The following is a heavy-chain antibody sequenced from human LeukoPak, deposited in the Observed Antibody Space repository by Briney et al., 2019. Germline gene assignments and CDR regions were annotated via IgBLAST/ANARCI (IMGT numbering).Heavy chain of an antibody. Sequence: PSETLSLTCAVSGGSISSGGYSWGWIRQPPGKGLEWIGYIYHSGSTYYNPSLKSRVTISVDRSKNQFSLKLSSVTAADTAVYYCAREFVYGSGSYYDYWGQGTLVTVSS. V-gene: IGHV4-30-2*01. CDR1: GGSISSGGYS. CDR3: AREFVYGSGSYYDY. J-gene: IGHJ4*02. D-gene: IGHD3-10*01. CDR2: IYHSGST.